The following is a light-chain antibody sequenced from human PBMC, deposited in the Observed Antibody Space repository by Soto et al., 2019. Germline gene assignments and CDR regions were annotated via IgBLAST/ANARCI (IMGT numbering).Light chain of an antibody. J-gene: IGKJ3*01. CDR1: HDISNC. CDR2: DAF. CDR3: QQYENLPLT. V-gene: IGKV1-33*01. Sequence: DIPMTQSPSSLSASVGDRVTITCQASHDISNCLNWYQQKPGKAPKLLIYDAFNSETGVPSRFSGSGSGPDFTFTISSLQPEDIATYCCQQYENLPLTFGPGTKVDIK.